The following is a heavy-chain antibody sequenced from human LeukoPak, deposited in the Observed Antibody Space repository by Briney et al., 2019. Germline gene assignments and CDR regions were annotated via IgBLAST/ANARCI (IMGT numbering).Heavy chain of an antibody. CDR3: AWPHGGSGYYPFDY. CDR1: GGSISSGGYY. CDR2: IYSDGST. D-gene: IGHD3-22*01. J-gene: IGHJ4*02. V-gene: IGHV4-61*08. Sequence: SQTLSLTCTVSGGSISSGGYYWSWIRQPPGKGLEWIGYIYSDGSTNYNPSLKSRVTIAVDTAKNQFSLKLSSVTAADTAVYYCAWPHGGSGYYPFDYWGQGTLLTVSS.